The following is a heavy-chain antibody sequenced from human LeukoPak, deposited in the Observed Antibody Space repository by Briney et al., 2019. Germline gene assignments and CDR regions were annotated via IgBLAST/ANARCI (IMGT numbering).Heavy chain of an antibody. CDR2: INPNSGGT. V-gene: IGHV1-2*02. J-gene: IGHJ4*02. CDR1: GYTFTGYY. Sequence: ASVKVSCKASGYTFTGYYMHWVRQVPGQGLEWMGWINPNSGGTNYAQKFQGRVTMTRDTSISTAYMELSRLRSDDTAVYYCAREYYDSSGPILFDYWGQGTLVTVSS. CDR3: AREYYDSSGPILFDY. D-gene: IGHD3-22*01.